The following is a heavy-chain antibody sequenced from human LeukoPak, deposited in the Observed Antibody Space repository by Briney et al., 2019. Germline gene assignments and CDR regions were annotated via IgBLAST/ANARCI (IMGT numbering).Heavy chain of an antibody. CDR2: ISISSSYI. Sequence: GGSLRLSCAASGFTFSSYNMNWVRQAPGKGLEWVSSISISSSYIYYADSVKGRFTSSRDNAKNSLYLQMNSLRAEDTAVYYCAKDPCGGDCYSYRYFDYWGQGTLVTVSS. CDR1: GFTFSSYN. D-gene: IGHD2-21*01. V-gene: IGHV3-21*01. CDR3: AKDPCGGDCYSYRYFDY. J-gene: IGHJ4*02.